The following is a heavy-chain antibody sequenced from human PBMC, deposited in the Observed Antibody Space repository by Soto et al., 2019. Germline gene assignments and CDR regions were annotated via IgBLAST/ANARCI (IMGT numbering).Heavy chain of an antibody. V-gene: IGHV3-23*01. Sequence: GGSLRLSCAASGFTFSSYAMSWVRQAPGKGLEWVSAISGSGGSTYYADSVKGRFTISRDNSKNTLYLQMNSLRAEDTAVYYCAKDPTPIGGYCGGDCYSAAWGQGTLVTVSS. J-gene: IGHJ5*02. CDR1: GFTFSSYA. D-gene: IGHD2-21*02. CDR2: ISGSGGST. CDR3: AKDPTPIGGYCGGDCYSAA.